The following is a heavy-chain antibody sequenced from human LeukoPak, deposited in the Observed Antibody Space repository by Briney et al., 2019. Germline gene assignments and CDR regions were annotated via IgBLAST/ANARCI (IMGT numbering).Heavy chain of an antibody. D-gene: IGHD6-19*01. CDR1: GFTFSSYT. Sequence: PGGSLRLSCAASGFTFSSYTMHWVRQAPGKGLEWVAVISYDGSNKYYADSVKGRFTISRDNSKNTLYLQMNSLRAEDTAVYYCARGRMGSGWCDYWGQGTLVTVSS. CDR2: ISYDGSNK. V-gene: IGHV3-30-3*01. J-gene: IGHJ4*02. CDR3: ARGRMGSGWCDY.